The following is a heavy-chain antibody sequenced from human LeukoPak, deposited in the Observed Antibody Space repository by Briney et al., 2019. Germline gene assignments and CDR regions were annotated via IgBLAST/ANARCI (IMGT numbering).Heavy chain of an antibody. Sequence: SETLSLTCAVYGASLNDYYWSWIRQPPGKGLEWIGEIDHIGVTKYNPSLKGRVTISRDTSKNQFSLDLTSVTAADTAVYYCAKTSQLGSYNLFDPWGQGTLVTVSS. CDR3: AKTSQLGSYNLFDP. D-gene: IGHD6-6*01. CDR1: GASLNDYY. J-gene: IGHJ5*02. CDR2: IDHIGVT. V-gene: IGHV4-34*01.